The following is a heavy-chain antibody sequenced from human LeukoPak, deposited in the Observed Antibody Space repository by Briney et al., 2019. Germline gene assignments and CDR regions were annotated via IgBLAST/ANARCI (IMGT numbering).Heavy chain of an antibody. V-gene: IGHV4-61*01. CDR2: IYYSGST. CDR3: ASRIEWELPDY. D-gene: IGHD1-26*01. CDR1: GGSVSSGSYY. Sequence: SETLSLTCTVSGGSVSSGSYYWSWIRQPPGKGLEWIGYIYYSGSTNYNPSLKSRVTISVDTSKDQFSLKLSSVTAADTAVYYCASRIEWELPDYWGQGSLVTVSA. J-gene: IGHJ4*02.